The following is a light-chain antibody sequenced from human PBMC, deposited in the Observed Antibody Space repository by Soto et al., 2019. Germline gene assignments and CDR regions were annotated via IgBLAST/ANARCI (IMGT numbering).Light chain of an antibody. Sequence: QSVLTQPASVSRSPGQSITISCTGTSSDVGSYNLVSWYQQHPGKAPKLMIYEGSKRPSGVSNRFSGSKSGNTASLTISGLQAEDEADYYCCSYAGSTDVVFGGGTKLTVL. CDR3: CSYAGSTDVV. CDR2: EGS. CDR1: SSDVGSYNL. V-gene: IGLV2-23*01. J-gene: IGLJ2*01.